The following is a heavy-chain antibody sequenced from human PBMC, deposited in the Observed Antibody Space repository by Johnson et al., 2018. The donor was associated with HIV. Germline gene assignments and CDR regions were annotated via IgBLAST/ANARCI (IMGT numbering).Heavy chain of an antibody. CDR2: TGTVGDT. Sequence: VQLVESGGGLVQPGGSLSLSCAASGFTFRSYGMHWVRQATGKGLEWVSATGTVGDTYYPGSVKGQFSISREIAKNTLYLQMNSLRAEDTAVYYCATLWFGEVSVYDAFDIWGQGTMVTVSS. J-gene: IGHJ3*02. D-gene: IGHD3-10*01. V-gene: IGHV3-13*01. CDR1: GFTFRSYG. CDR3: ATLWFGEVSVYDAFDI.